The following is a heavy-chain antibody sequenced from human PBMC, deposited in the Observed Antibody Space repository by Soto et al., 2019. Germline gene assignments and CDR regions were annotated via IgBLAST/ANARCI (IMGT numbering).Heavy chain of an antibody. CDR3: AKLLLWSRDYFDY. J-gene: IGHJ4*02. Sequence: GGSLRLSCVASGFTFSNYAMSWVRQAPGKGLEWVSAISGDGDSTYYADSVKGRFTISRDNSKNTLYLQMNSLRAEDTAVYYCAKLLLWSRDYFDYWGQGTLVTVSS. CDR2: ISGDGDST. V-gene: IGHV3-23*01. D-gene: IGHD3-10*01. CDR1: GFTFSNYA.